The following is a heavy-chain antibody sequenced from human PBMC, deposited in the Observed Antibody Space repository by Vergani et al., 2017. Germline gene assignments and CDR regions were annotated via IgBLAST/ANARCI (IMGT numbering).Heavy chain of an antibody. D-gene: IGHD2-2*01. CDR2: VIPIFGTA. CDR3: ARDPRYYSSTSSAGGDY. V-gene: IGHV1-69*12. Sequence: QVQLVQSGAEVKKPGSSVKVSCKASGGTFSSYAISWVRQAPGQGLEWMGGVIPIFGTANYAQKFQGRVTITADESTSTAYMELRSLRSEDTAVYYCARDPRYYSSTSSAGGDYWGQGTLVTVYS. J-gene: IGHJ4*02. CDR1: GGTFSSYA.